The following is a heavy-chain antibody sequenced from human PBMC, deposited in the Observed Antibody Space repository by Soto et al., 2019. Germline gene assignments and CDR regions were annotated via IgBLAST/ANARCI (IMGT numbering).Heavy chain of an antibody. D-gene: IGHD3-10*01. Sequence: GASVKVSCKASGYTFTTYAIHWVRQAPGQGLEWMGWINAGNGNTEFSEGFRGRVTITRDTSASTAHMELTGLTSEDTAVYYCARGFKSAGWLDPWGQGTLVTVSS. CDR3: ARGFKSAGWLDP. CDR1: GYTFTTYA. J-gene: IGHJ5*02. CDR2: INAGNGNT. V-gene: IGHV1-3*01.